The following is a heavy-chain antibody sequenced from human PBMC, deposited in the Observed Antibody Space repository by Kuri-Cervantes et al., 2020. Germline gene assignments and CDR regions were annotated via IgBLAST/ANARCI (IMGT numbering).Heavy chain of an antibody. V-gene: IGHV4-38-2*02. Sequence: SETLSLTCTVSGYSISSGYYWGWIRQPPGKGLEWIGYMHYSGSGSANYSPSLKSRVTISLDTSKNQFSLNLNSVTAADTAVYYCARDNYGSLDFWGQGTMVTVSS. CDR3: ARDNYGSLDF. CDR1: GYSISSGYY. J-gene: IGHJ3*01. D-gene: IGHD3-10*01. CDR2: MHYSGSGSA.